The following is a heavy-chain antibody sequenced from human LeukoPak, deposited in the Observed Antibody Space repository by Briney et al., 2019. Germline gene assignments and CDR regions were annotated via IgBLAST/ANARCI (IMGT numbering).Heavy chain of an antibody. D-gene: IGHD3-10*01. CDR2: ISSSSSYI. V-gene: IGHV3-21*04. Sequence: PGGSLRLSCAASGFTFSRYSMNWVRQAPGKGLEWVSSISSSSSYIYYADSVKGRFTISRDNAKNSLYLQMNSLRAEDTAVYYCARGQWFGEGSFYYFDLWGQGTLVTVSS. J-gene: IGHJ4*02. CDR3: ARGQWFGEGSFYYFDL. CDR1: GFTFSRYS.